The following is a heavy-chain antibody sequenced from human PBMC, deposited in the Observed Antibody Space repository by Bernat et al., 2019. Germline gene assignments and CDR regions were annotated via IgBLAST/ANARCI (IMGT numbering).Heavy chain of an antibody. Sequence: QVQLQQWGAGLLKPSETLSLTCAVSDGAFSTYYWGWIRQPPGKGLEWIGEINHSGSTNYNPSLKSRVTMSVDTSRNRFSLKLSSVTAADSAIYFCARGGVDNSNYGGLFDSWCQGTLLTVSS. V-gene: IGHV4-34*02. CDR2: INHSGST. J-gene: IGHJ4*02. CDR3: ARGGVDNSNYGGLFDS. D-gene: IGHD4-4*01. CDR1: DGAFSTYY.